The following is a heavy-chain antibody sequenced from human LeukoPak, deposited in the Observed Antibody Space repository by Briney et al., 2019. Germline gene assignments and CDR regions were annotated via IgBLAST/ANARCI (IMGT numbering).Heavy chain of an antibody. J-gene: IGHJ4*02. CDR3: ARDSGGYEFDY. D-gene: IGHD5-12*01. Sequence: ASVKVSCKASGYTFTSYAMHWVRQATGQRLEWMGWINAGNGNTKYSQKFQGRVTITRDTSASTAYMELSSLRSEDTAVYYCARDSGGYEFDYWGQGTLVTVSS. V-gene: IGHV1-3*01. CDR1: GYTFTSYA. CDR2: INAGNGNT.